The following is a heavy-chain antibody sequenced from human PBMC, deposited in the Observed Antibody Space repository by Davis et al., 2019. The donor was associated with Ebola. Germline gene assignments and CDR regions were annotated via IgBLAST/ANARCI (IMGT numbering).Heavy chain of an antibody. V-gene: IGHV3-7*01. CDR2: IKQDGSEK. Sequence: GGSLRLSCAASGFTFSSYWMSWVRQAPGKGLEWVANIKQDGSEKYYVDSVKGRFTISRDNAKNSLYLQMNSLRAEDTAVYYCARWKDSSGYLRRYYFDYWGQGTLVTVSS. CDR3: ARWKDSSGYLRRYYFDY. D-gene: IGHD3-22*01. CDR1: GFTFSSYW. J-gene: IGHJ4*02.